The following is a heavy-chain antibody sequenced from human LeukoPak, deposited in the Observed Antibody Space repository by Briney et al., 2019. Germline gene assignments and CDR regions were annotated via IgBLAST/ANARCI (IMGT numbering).Heavy chain of an antibody. V-gene: IGHV5-51*01. J-gene: IGHJ4*02. CDR1: GYSFTSHW. D-gene: IGHD5-24*01. Sequence: PGESLKISCKGSGYSFTSHWIGWVRQMPGKGLEYMGIIHPGDSDTRYSPSFQGQVTISVDRSSSTAYIQWSRLKASDTAMYYCATHPGGLQSGFDNWGQGTLVTVSS. CDR3: ATHPGGLQSGFDN. CDR2: IHPGDSDT.